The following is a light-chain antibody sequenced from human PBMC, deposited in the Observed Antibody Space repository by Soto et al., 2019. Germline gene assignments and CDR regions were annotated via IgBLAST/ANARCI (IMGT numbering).Light chain of an antibody. Sequence: QSALTQPASVSGSPGQSITISCTGTSSDVGGYNYVSWYQLHPGKAPKLMVYEVSNRPSGVSTRFSGSKSGNTASLTISGLPAEDDDDYYCSSYTSSTADVFGSGTNVTVL. V-gene: IGLV2-14*01. CDR3: SSYTSSTADV. J-gene: IGLJ1*01. CDR1: SSDVGGYNY. CDR2: EVS.